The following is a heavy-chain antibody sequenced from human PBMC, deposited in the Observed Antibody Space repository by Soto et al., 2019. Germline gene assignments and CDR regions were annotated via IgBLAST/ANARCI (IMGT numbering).Heavy chain of an antibody. J-gene: IGHJ4*02. CDR1: GFSLSTTVSG. V-gene: IGHV2-5*01. CDR2: IFGYDDK. Sequence: QLTLKESGPTLVQPTQTLTLTCTFHGFSLSTTVSGVGWIRQHPRKALQWLPLIFGYDDKRYRPSLKSRLTLTKDTSKNKMVRTMTNMDPVDTATYCCSHRGTDYCSSTSCYLVFDYLGQGTLVTVSS. CDR3: SHRGTDYCSSTSCYLVFDY. D-gene: IGHD2-2*01.